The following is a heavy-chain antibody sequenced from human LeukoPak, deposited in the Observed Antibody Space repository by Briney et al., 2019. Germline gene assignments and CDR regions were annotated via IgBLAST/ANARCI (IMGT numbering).Heavy chain of an antibody. D-gene: IGHD5-18*01. Sequence: GGSLRLSCAASGFTFSSYGMNWVRQAPGKGLEWVAIIWNDGSQKYYADSVKGRFTISRDNSKNTLYLQVDSLRAEDTAIYYSARDRGGFSYGDNWGQGTLVTVSS. CDR2: IWNDGSQK. V-gene: IGHV3-33*01. CDR3: ARDRGGFSYGDN. J-gene: IGHJ4*02. CDR1: GFTFSSYG.